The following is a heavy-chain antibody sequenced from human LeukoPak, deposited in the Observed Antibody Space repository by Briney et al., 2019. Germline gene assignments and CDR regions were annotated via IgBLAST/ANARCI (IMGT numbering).Heavy chain of an antibody. CDR3: ASRRYYDFWSGYYPRYYYYMDV. CDR1: GGTFSSYT. CDR2: IIPIFGTA. V-gene: IGHV1-69*05. D-gene: IGHD3-3*01. Sequence: SVKVSCKASGGTFSSYTISWLRQAPGQGLEWMGRIIPIFGTANYAQKFQGRVTITTDESTSTAYMELSSLRSEDTAVYYCASRRYYDFWSGYYPRYYYYMDVWGKGTTVTVS. J-gene: IGHJ6*03.